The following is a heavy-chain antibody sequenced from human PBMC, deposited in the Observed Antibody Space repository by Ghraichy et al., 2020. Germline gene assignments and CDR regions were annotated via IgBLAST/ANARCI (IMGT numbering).Heavy chain of an antibody. CDR2: ISGSGGST. CDR1: GFTFSSYA. V-gene: IGHV3-23*01. Sequence: GGSLRLSCAASGFTFSSYAMSWVRQAPGKGLEWVSAISGSGGSTYYADSVKGRFTISRDNSKNTLYLQMNSLRAEDTAVYYCAKGSRYSSGWYWSYYFDYWGQGTLVTVSS. J-gene: IGHJ4*02. D-gene: IGHD6-19*01. CDR3: AKGSRYSSGWYWSYYFDY.